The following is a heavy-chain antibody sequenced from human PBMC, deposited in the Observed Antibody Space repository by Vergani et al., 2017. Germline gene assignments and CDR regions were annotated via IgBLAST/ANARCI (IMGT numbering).Heavy chain of an antibody. CDR3: ARQSAMIISQCHFDY. J-gene: IGHJ4*02. CDR2: VYQSGNT. CDR1: GVSIGSNSYY. V-gene: IGHV4-39*01. D-gene: IGHD5-18*01. Sequence: QLQLQESGPGLVKPSETLSLTCTVSGVSIGSNSYYWGWIRQSPGRGLEWIGSVYQSGNTFYNPSFKSRVTISVDTSNDQFSLRLASMAAADTAMYFCARQSAMIISQCHFDYWGQGVLVTVSS.